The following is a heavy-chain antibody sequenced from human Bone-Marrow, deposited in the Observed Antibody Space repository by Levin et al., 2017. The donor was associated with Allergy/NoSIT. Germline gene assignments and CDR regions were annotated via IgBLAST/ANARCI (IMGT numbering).Heavy chain of an antibody. CDR2: IYYSGST. CDR1: GGSISSGDYY. J-gene: IGHJ5*02. V-gene: IGHV4-30-4*01. D-gene: IGHD3-3*01. Sequence: SETLSLTCTVSGGSISSGDYYWSWIRQPPGKGLEWIGYIYYSGSTYYNPSLKSRVTISVDTSKNQFSLKLSSVTAADTAVYYCARGPRSGYRPYNWFDPWGQGTLVTVSS. CDR3: ARGPRSGYRPYNWFDP.